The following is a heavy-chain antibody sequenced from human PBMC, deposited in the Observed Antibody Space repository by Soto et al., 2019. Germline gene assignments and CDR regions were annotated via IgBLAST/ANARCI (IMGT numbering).Heavy chain of an antibody. CDR2: INHSGST. CDR1: GGSFSGYY. CDR3: ARGHYDFWSGYYSHNWFDP. J-gene: IGHJ5*02. V-gene: IGHV4-34*01. Sequence: ETLSLTCAVSGGSFSGYYWSWIRQPPGKGLEWIGEINHSGSTNYNPSLKSRVTISVDTSKNQFSLKLSSVTAADTAVYYCARGHYDFWSGYYSHNWFDPWGQGTLVTVSS. D-gene: IGHD3-3*01.